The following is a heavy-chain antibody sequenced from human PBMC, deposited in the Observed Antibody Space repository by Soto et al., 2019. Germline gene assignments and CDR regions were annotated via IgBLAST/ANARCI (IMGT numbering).Heavy chain of an antibody. CDR1: GFSFSSYA. J-gene: IGHJ6*03. CDR2: ISGSGGST. D-gene: IGHD2-15*01. CDR3: AKALRYCSGGSCYSDYYYYYMDV. Sequence: GGSLRLSCAASGFSFSSYAMSWVRQAPGKGLEWVSGISGSGGSTYYADSVKGRFTISRDNSKNTLYLQMNSLRAEDTAVYYCAKALRYCSGGSCYSDYYYYYMDVWGKGTTVTVSS. V-gene: IGHV3-23*01.